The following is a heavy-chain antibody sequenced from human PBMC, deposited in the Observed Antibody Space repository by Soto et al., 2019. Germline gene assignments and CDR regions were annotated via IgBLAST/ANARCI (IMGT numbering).Heavy chain of an antibody. D-gene: IGHD6-19*01. Sequence: GASVKVSCKAAGGTFSSYTISWGRQAPGQGLEWMGRIIPILGIANYAQKFQGRVTITADKSTSTAYMELSSLRSEDTAVYYCARGVHSSGCHDYWGQGTLVTVSS. V-gene: IGHV1-69*02. CDR3: ARGVHSSGCHDY. CDR1: GGTFSSYT. J-gene: IGHJ4*02. CDR2: IIPILGIA.